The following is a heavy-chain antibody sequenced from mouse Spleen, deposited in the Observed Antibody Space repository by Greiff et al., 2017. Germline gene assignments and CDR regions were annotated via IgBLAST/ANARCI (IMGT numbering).Heavy chain of an antibody. J-gene: IGHJ3*01. Sequence: VKLQQPGAELVMPGASVKLSCKASGYTFTSYWMHWVKQRPGQGLEWIGEIDPSDSYTNYNQKFKRKATLTVDKSSSTAYMQLSSLTSEDSAVYYCARWRAGTGTYWGQGTLVTVSA. CDR2: IDPSDSYT. V-gene: IGHV1-69*01. CDR3: ARWRAGTGTY. CDR1: GYTFTSYW. D-gene: IGHD3-3*01.